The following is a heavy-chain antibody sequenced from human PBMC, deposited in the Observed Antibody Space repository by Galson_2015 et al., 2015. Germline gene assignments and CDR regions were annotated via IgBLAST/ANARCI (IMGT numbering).Heavy chain of an antibody. J-gene: IGHJ6*02. D-gene: IGHD1-1*01. V-gene: IGHV4-31*03. Sequence: TLSLTCTPPPAAARRRSCYWSWIRQYPGTGLEWIGHIYNNGDTFYNPSFKSRVTISLDTSKNQFSLKLSSVTAADTAVYYCARDTKGGTWYYGMDVWGRGTTVTVSS. CDR3: ARDTKGGTWYYGMDV. CDR1: PAAARRRSCY. CDR2: IYNNGDT.